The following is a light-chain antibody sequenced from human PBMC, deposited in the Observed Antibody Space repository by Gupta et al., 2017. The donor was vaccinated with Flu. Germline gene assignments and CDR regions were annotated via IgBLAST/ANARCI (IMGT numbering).Light chain of an antibody. CDR1: SSDVGGYNY. CDR3: GSDTSSSNLV. V-gene: IGLV2-14*01. J-gene: IGLJ3*02. CDR2: EVS. Sequence: SALPPPASVSVSPCPSITISFTGTSSDVGGYNYVSWSQQHPGKAPNLMFYEVSNRPAGVASRFSGSKSGNTASLTISGRKEEDEDDYYCGSDTSSSNLVFGGGTKLTVL.